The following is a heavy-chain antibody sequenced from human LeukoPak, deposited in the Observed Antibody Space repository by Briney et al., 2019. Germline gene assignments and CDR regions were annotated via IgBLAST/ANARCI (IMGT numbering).Heavy chain of an antibody. V-gene: IGHV3-30*02. J-gene: IGHJ4*02. CDR3: AKDNRYCSSTRCSGSLDY. D-gene: IGHD2-2*01. CDR2: IRYDGSNK. CDR1: GFTFSSYG. Sequence: PGGSLRLSCAASGFTFSSYGMHWVRQAPGKGLEWVAFIRYDGSNKYYADSVKGRFTISRDNSKNTLYLQMNSLRAEDTAVYYCAKDNRYCSSTRCSGSLDYWGQGTLVTVSS.